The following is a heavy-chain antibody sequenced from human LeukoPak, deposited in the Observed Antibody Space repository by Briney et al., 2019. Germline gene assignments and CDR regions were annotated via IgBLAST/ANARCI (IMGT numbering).Heavy chain of an antibody. CDR3: AHGAMYQLDY. CDR2: ISSSSSYI. V-gene: IGHV3-21*04. J-gene: IGHJ4*02. CDR1: GFTFSSYS. Sequence: GGSLRLSCAASGFTFSSYSMNWVRQAPGKGLEWVSSISSSSSYIYYADSVKGRFTISEDNSRNTLFLQMNSLRAEDTAVYYCAHGAMYQLDYWGQGTLVTVSS. D-gene: IGHD2-2*01.